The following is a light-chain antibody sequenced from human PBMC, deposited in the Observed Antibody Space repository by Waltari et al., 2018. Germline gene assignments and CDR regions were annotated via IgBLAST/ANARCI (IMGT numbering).Light chain of an antibody. CDR1: SRYVGNHNL. Sequence: QSGLTQPASVSGSPGQSIPISCTGPSRYVGNHNLVPWYQQYPGKAPKLMVYEVTRRSSGVSDRFSGSKSGNTASLTIYGLQSEDEADYYCCSYAGLGIYVFGTGTKVTVL. V-gene: IGLV2-23*02. CDR2: EVT. CDR3: CSYAGLGIYV. J-gene: IGLJ1*01.